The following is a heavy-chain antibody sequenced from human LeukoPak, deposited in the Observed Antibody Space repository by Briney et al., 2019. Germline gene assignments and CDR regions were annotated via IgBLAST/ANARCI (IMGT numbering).Heavy chain of an antibody. D-gene: IGHD1-26*01. J-gene: IGHJ3*02. CDR3: GKNRYSGSLSPFDI. Sequence: GGSLRLSCAASKFAFSSCAMSWVRQAPGKGLEWVSAISGGGGNTYYADSVKGRFTISRDNSKNTLYLQMNSLRAEDTAVYYCGKNRYSGSLSPFDIWGQGTMVTVSS. CDR1: KFAFSSCA. V-gene: IGHV3-23*01. CDR2: ISGGGGNT.